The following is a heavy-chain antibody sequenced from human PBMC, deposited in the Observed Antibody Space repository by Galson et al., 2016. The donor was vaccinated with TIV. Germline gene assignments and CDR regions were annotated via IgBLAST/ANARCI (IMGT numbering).Heavy chain of an antibody. J-gene: IGHJ4*01. CDR2: IIPIFRTA. CDR1: GGTFFSSYA. CDR3: ARDRRPGTYCGGDCYPDY. Sequence: SVKVSCKASGGTFFSSYAISWVRQAPGQGLEWMGRIIPIFRTANYAQKFQGRATITADESTSTAYMELRSLRSEDTAEYYCARDRRPGTYCGGDCYPDYCGQGTLVTVSS. D-gene: IGHD2-21*02. V-gene: IGHV1-69*13.